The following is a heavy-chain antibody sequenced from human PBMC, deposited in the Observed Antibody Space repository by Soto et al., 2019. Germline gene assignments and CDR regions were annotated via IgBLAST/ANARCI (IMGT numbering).Heavy chain of an antibody. CDR3: ARVFRGNYYGSGTGWFDP. V-gene: IGHV4-59*01. J-gene: IGHJ5*02. D-gene: IGHD3-10*01. CDR2: IYYSGST. CDR1: GGSISSYY. Sequence: SETLSLTCTVSGGSISSYYWSWIRQPPGKGLEWIGYIYYSGSTNYNPSLKSRVTISVDTSKNQFSLKLSSVTAADTAVYYCARVFRGNYYGSGTGWFDPWGQGTLVTVSS.